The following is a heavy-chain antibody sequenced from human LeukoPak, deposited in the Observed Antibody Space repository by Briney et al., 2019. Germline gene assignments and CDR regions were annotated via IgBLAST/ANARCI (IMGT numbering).Heavy chain of an antibody. Sequence: PGGSLRLSCAASGFTFSSYAMSWVRQAPGKGLEWVSAISDSGGSTYYADSVKGRFTISRDNSKNTLYLQMNSLRAEDTAVYYCAIGSGSYYGAQFDYWGQGTLVTVSS. J-gene: IGHJ4*02. V-gene: IGHV3-23*01. D-gene: IGHD1-26*01. CDR1: GFTFSSYA. CDR3: AIGSGSYYGAQFDY. CDR2: ISDSGGST.